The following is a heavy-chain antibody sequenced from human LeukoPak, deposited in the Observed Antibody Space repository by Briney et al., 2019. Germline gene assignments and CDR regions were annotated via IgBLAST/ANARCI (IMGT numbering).Heavy chain of an antibody. CDR1: GHTFSSFT. D-gene: IGHD1-26*01. CDR2: ISSSSTTI. CDR3: ARVMYSGSYYSVDY. Sequence: GGSLRLSCAASGHTFSSFTLSGVRRAPGGGLWWVSSISSSSTTIYYADSVKGRFTISRDNAKNSLYLQMNSLRDEDTAVYYCARVMYSGSYYSVDYWGQGTLVTVSS. V-gene: IGHV3-48*02. J-gene: IGHJ4*02.